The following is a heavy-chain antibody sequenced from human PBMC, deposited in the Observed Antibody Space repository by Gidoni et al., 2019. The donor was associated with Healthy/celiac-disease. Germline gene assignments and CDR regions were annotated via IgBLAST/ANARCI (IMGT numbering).Heavy chain of an antibody. CDR2: IYHSGST. CDR3: AFRRVGATTPLDY. Sequence: QVQLQESGPGPVKPWGTLTVTCAVSGGPISSSNWWSWVRQPPGTGLEWIGEIYHSGSTNYNPSLKSRVTISVDKSKNQFSLKLSSVTAADTAVYYCAFRRVGATTPLDYWGQGTLVTVSS. V-gene: IGHV4-4*02. D-gene: IGHD1-26*01. CDR1: GGPISSSNW. J-gene: IGHJ4*02.